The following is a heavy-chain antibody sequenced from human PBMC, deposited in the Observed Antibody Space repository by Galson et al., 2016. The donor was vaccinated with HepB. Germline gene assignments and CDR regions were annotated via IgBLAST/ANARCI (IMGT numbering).Heavy chain of an antibody. CDR1: GFTFKRYA. J-gene: IGHJ4*02. CDR3: AADPLGGSELIDF. Sequence: SLRLSCAASGFTFKRYAMHWVRQAPGKGLEWVAVTWPDGDNTFYSDSVQGRFTISRDDSKDTVYLQMNGLKTEDTAVYFCAADPLGGSELIDFWGQGSLVTVSS. V-gene: IGHV3-33*03. D-gene: IGHD3-10*01. CDR2: TWPDGDNT.